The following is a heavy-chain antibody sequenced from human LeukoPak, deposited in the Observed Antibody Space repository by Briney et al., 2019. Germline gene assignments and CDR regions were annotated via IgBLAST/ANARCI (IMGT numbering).Heavy chain of an antibody. V-gene: IGHV3-23*01. Sequence: PGGSLRLSCAASGITVSSNYMSWVRQAPGKGLEWVSAISGSGGSTYYADSVKGRFTISRDNSKNTLYLQMNSLRAEDTAVYYCAKAETSYHAFDIWGQGTMVTVSS. CDR1: GITVSSNY. CDR3: AKAETSYHAFDI. CDR2: ISGSGGST. J-gene: IGHJ3*02.